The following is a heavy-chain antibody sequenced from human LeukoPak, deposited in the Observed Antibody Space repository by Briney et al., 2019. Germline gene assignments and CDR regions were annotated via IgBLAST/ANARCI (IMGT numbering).Heavy chain of an antibody. D-gene: IGHD2-2*01. CDR2: IRYDGSNK. Sequence: GGSLRLSCAASGFTFSSYGMHWVRQAPGKGLEWVAFIRYDGSNKYYADSVKGRFTISRDNSKNTLYLQMNSLRAEDTAVYYCAKIRSNLGYCSSSSCRGDAFDIWGQGTMVTVSS. CDR3: AKIRSNLGYCSSSSCRGDAFDI. V-gene: IGHV3-30*02. CDR1: GFTFSSYG. J-gene: IGHJ3*02.